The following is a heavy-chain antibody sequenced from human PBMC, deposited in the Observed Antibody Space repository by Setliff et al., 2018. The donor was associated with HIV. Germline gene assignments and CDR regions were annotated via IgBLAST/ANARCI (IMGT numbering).Heavy chain of an antibody. CDR2: SRNKANSYTT. V-gene: IGHV3-72*01. Sequence: LRLSCAASGFTFSDHYMDWVRQAPGKGLEWVGRSRNKANSYTTEYAASVKGRFTVSRDDSKNSMYLQMNSLKTEDTAAYYCARGRLLWSGSYYYYYMDVWGKGTTVTVSS. D-gene: IGHD3-10*01. J-gene: IGHJ6*03. CDR3: ARGRLLWSGSYYYYYMDV. CDR1: GFTFSDHY.